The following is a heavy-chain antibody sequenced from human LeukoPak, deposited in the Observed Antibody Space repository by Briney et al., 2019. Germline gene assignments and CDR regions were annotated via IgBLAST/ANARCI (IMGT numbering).Heavy chain of an antibody. CDR2: INPNNGGA. J-gene: IGHJ4*02. D-gene: IGHD6-19*01. Sequence: ASVKVSCKASGYTFTGYYMHWVRQAPGQGLEWMGWINPNNGGANYAQNFQGRVTMTRDTSISTAYMELSRLRADDTAVYYCARDQDIAVAGTFDYWGQGTLVSVSS. CDR1: GYTFTGYY. V-gene: IGHV1-2*02. CDR3: ARDQDIAVAGTFDY.